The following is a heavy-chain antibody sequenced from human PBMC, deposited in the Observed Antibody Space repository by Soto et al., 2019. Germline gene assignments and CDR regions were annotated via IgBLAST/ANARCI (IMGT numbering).Heavy chain of an antibody. CDR2: ISAYTGNT. V-gene: IGHV1-18*01. D-gene: IGHD3-10*01. Sequence: VASLQVSCEVSCYTFPTYGLTWVRQAPGQGLEWMGWISAYTGNTNYAQKLQGRVTMTTDTSTSTAYMELRNLRSDDTAVYYCARFYGSGSFPYDYWGQGHRVTVSP. J-gene: IGHJ4*02. CDR3: ARFYGSGSFPYDY. CDR1: CYTFPTYG.